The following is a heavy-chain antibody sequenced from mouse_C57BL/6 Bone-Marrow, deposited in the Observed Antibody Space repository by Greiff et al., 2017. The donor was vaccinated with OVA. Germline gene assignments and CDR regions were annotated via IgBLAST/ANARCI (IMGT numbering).Heavy chain of an antibody. D-gene: IGHD1-1*01. V-gene: IGHV1-26*01. CDR1: GYTFTDYY. CDR3: ARWLTPWYFDV. CDR2: INPNNGGT. J-gene: IGHJ1*03. Sequence: VQLQQSGPELVKPGASVKISCKASGYTFTDYYMNWVKQSHGKSLEWIGDINPNNGGTSYNQKFKGKATLTVDKSSSTAYMELRSLTSEDSAVYYCARWLTPWYFDVWGTGTTVTVSS.